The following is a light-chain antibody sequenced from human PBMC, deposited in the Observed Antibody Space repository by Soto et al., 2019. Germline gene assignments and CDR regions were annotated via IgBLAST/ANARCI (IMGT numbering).Light chain of an antibody. CDR2: SAS. CDR3: QQTYIAPRT. V-gene: IGKV1-39*01. Sequence: DIQMTQSPSSLSASVGDRVTITCRPSQYISSYLNWYQQKPGKAPKLLIYSASGLQSGVPSRFSGSRSGTDFTLTISSLQPGDFATYYCQQTYIAPRTFGQGTNLEIK. J-gene: IGKJ2*01. CDR1: QYISSY.